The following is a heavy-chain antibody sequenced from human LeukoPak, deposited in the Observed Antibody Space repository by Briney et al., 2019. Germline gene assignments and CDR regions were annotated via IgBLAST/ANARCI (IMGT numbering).Heavy chain of an antibody. CDR3: ATLGEYYDSSGYYYN. J-gene: IGHJ4*02. Sequence: SETLSLTCAVYGGSFSGYYWSWIRQPPGKGLEWIGEINHSGSTYYNPSLKSRVTISVDPSKNQFSLKLTSVTAADTAVYYCATLGEYYDSSGYYYNWGQGTLVTVSS. D-gene: IGHD3-22*01. CDR1: GGSFSGYY. V-gene: IGHV4-34*01. CDR2: INHSGST.